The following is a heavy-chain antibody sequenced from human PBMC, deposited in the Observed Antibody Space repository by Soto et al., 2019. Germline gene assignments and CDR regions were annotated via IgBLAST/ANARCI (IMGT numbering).Heavy chain of an antibody. Sequence: QVQLQESGPGLVKPSETLSLTCTVSGGSISSDFWSWIRQSPGKGLEWIGYIHYSGSTNYNPSLMSRVTISVYTSKNQFSLKLSSVTAADTAVYYCARYKRLVADYWGQGTLVTVSS. V-gene: IGHV4-59*08. CDR3: ARYKRLVADY. J-gene: IGHJ4*02. CDR1: GGSISSDF. D-gene: IGHD6-13*01. CDR2: IHYSGST.